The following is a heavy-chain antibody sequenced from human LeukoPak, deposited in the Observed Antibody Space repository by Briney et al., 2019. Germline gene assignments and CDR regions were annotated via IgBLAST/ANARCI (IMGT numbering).Heavy chain of an antibody. CDR2: IYPGDSDT. CDR1: GFTFSNAW. CDR3: ATVFVNDGVGFDY. V-gene: IGHV5-51*01. Sequence: PGGSLRLSCAASGFTFSNAWMSWVRQAPGKGLEWMGIIYPGDSDTRYSPSFQGQVTISADKSISTAYLQWSSLKASDTAMYYCATVFVNDGVGFDYWGQGTLVTVSS. J-gene: IGHJ4*02. D-gene: IGHD1-1*01.